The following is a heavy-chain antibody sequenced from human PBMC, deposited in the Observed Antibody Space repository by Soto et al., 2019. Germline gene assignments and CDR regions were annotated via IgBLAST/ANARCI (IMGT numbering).Heavy chain of an antibody. D-gene: IGHD2-2*01. CDR1: GCTFSRYI. V-gene: IGHV3-23*01. CDR3: ARVPDLNYCSRTSCLYYFDY. CDR2: INSNGGST. Sequence: EVQLLESGGGLVQPGGSLRLSCVASGCTFSRYIMSWVRQAPGKGLEWVSTINSNGGSTYYADSVKGRFTVSRDNSRNSLYLQMNSLRAEDTAVYYCARVPDLNYCSRTSCLYYFDYWGQGGLVTVSS. J-gene: IGHJ4*02.